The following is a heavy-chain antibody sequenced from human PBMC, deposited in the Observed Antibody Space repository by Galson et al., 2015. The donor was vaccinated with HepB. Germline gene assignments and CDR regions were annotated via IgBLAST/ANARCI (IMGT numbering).Heavy chain of an antibody. CDR1: GYTFTDYV. D-gene: IGHD3-3*01. Sequence: SVKVSCKASGYTFTDYVVNWVRQAPGQGLEWMGWMNTNTGKPTYAPGFAGRFVFSFDTSVTTAYLQISSLETDDTAVYYCASSPLRFLDWLPYYDYYYMDVWGEGTTVTVSS. CDR3: ASSPLRFLDWLPYYDYYYMDV. CDR2: MNTNTGKP. J-gene: IGHJ6*03. V-gene: IGHV7-4-1*02.